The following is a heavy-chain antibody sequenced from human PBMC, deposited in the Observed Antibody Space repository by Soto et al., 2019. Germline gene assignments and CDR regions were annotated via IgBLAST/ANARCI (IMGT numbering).Heavy chain of an antibody. CDR2: IFHSGRT. V-gene: IGHV4-31*03. J-gene: IGHJ4*02. Sequence: QVQLQESGPGRVDPSQTLSLTCTVSGASITNSNSYWGWSPRNPGRGLEWIGHIFHSGRTYYNPSLTGRISILVDTSMNQFSLNLNSVTAADTAVYYCARWVEVSLDYFDSWGQGIPVTVSS. D-gene: IGHD2-15*01. CDR3: ARWVEVSLDYFDS. CDR1: GASITNSNSY.